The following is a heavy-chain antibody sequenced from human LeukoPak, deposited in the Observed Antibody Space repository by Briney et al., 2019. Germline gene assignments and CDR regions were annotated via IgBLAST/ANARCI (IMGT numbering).Heavy chain of an antibody. D-gene: IGHD2-15*01. CDR1: GFTFSSYG. CDR3: ARESSGDIVVSLYCFDY. J-gene: IGHJ4*02. CDR2: ISYDGSNK. Sequence: PGGSLRLSCAASGFTFSSYGMHWVRQAPGKGLEWVAVISYDGSNKYYADSVKGRFTISRDNSKNTLYLQMNSLRAEDTAVYYCARESSGDIVVSLYCFDYWGQGTLVTVSS. V-gene: IGHV3-30*03.